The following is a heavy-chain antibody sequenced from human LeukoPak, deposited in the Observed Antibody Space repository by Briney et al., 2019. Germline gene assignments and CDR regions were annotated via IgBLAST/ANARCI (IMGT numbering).Heavy chain of an antibody. CDR1: GFTFSSYG. CDR3: ARGYDSSGYRDYFDY. Sequence: GGSLRLSCAASGFTFSSYGMHWVRQAPGKGLEWVAVISYDGSNKYYADSVKGRFTISRDNSKNTLYLQMNSPRAEDTAVYYCARGYDSSGYRDYFDYWGQGTLVTVSS. J-gene: IGHJ4*02. D-gene: IGHD3-22*01. V-gene: IGHV3-30*03. CDR2: ISYDGSNK.